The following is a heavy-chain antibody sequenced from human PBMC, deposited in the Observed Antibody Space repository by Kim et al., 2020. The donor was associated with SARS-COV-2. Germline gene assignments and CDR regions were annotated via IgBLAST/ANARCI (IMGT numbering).Heavy chain of an antibody. Sequence: GGSLRLSCAASGFTFSSYSMNWVRQAPGKGLEWVSYISSSSSTIYYADSVKGRFTISRDNAKNSLYLQMNSLRDEDTAVYYCAGESGGWTPAYYYYYGMDVWGQGTTVTVSS. CDR3: AGESGGWTPAYYYYYGMDV. J-gene: IGHJ6*02. CDR2: ISSSSSTI. D-gene: IGHD6-19*01. CDR1: GFTFSSYS. V-gene: IGHV3-48*02.